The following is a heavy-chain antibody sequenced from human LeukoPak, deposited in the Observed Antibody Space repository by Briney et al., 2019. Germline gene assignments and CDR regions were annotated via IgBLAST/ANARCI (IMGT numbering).Heavy chain of an antibody. V-gene: IGHV3-66*02. CDR3: ARGLAGTFSFDY. CDR2: IYSGGST. Sequence: PGGSLRLSCATSGFTVSSNYMIWVRQAPGKGLEWVSVIYSGGSTYYADSVKGRFTISRDNSKNTLYFQMSSLRAEDTAVYYCARGLAGTFSFDYWGQGVLVTVSS. CDR1: GFTVSSNY. D-gene: IGHD6-13*01. J-gene: IGHJ4*02.